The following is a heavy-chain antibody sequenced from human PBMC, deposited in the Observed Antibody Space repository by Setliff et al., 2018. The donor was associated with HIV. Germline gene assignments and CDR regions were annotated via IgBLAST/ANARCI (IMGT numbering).Heavy chain of an antibody. J-gene: IGHJ4*02. CDR1: AVSIGGYS. CDR3: ARQERYCTSADCYRYFNY. D-gene: IGHD2-2*02. Sequence: PSETLSLTCTVSAVSIGGYSWTWIRQPPGKGLEWIGYIYTSGSTSYNPSLKSRLTISLDTSKNQFSLKLSSVTAADTAVYYCARQERYCTSADCYRYFNYWGQGTLVTVSS. V-gene: IGHV4-4*09. CDR2: IYTSGST.